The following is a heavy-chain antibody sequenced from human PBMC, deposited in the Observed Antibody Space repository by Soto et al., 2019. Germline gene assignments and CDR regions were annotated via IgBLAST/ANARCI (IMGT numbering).Heavy chain of an antibody. J-gene: IGHJ6*02. D-gene: IGHD3-3*01. V-gene: IGHV1-8*01. Sequence: ASVKVSCTASGYTFTSYDINWVRQATGQGLEWMGWMNPNSGNTGYAQKFQGRVTMTRNTSISTAYMELSSLRSEDTAVYYCARVRNYDFWSGYYRDYYYYGMDVWGQGTTVTVSS. CDR3: ARVRNYDFWSGYYRDYYYYGMDV. CDR2: MNPNSGNT. CDR1: GYTFTSYD.